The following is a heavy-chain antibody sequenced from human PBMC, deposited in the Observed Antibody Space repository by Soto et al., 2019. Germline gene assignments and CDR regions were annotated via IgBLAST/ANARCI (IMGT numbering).Heavy chain of an antibody. CDR1: GYSFTSYW. J-gene: IGHJ4*02. Sequence: GESLKISCKGSGYSFTSYWIGWVRQMPGKGLERMGIIYPGDSDTRYSPSFQGQVTISADKSIATTYLQWSSPKASDTAIYYCARLFDTSGWYDYWGQGTPVTVSS. CDR2: IYPGDSDT. V-gene: IGHV5-51*01. CDR3: ARLFDTSGWYDY. D-gene: IGHD6-19*01.